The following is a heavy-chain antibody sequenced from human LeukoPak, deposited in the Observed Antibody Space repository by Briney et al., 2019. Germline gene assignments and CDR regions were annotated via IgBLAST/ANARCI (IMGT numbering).Heavy chain of an antibody. CDR1: GYTFTGYY. D-gene: IGHD1-26*01. J-gene: IGHJ1*01. CDR3: ARGTIGSYSSVHD. Sequence: ASVKVSCKASGYTFTGYYMHWVRQAPGQGLEWVGWINPKSGGTDYAQRLQGRVTMTTDMSIATAYMELRRLTSDDTAVYFCARGTIGSYSSVHDWGQGTLVTVSS. CDR2: INPKSGGT. V-gene: IGHV1-2*02.